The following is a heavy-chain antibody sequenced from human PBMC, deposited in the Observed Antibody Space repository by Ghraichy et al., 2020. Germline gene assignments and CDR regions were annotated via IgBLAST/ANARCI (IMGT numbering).Heavy chain of an antibody. V-gene: IGHV4-34*01. J-gene: IGHJ5*02. D-gene: IGHD1-26*01. CDR3: ARGLTIGAAPGSWFDP. CDR2: INHSGST. Sequence: SQTLSLTCAVYGGSFSGYYWSWIRQPPGKGLEWIGEINHSGSTNYNPSLKSRVTISVDTSKNQFSLKLSSVTAADTAVYYCARGLTIGAAPGSWFDPWGQGTLVTVSS. CDR1: GGSFSGYY.